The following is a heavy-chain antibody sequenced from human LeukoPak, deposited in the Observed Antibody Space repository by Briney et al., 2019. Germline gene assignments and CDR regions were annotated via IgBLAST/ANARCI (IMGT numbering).Heavy chain of an antibody. CDR2: INLDGSEK. V-gene: IGHV3-7*04. CDR1: GFTFSNAW. CDR3: ARDDNYGSDY. Sequence: GGSLRLSCAASGFTFSNAWMTWVRQAPGKGLEWVANINLDGSEKYYVGSVKGRFTISRDNAKNSLYLQMNTLRADDTAVYYCARDDNYGSDYWGQGTLVTVSS. D-gene: IGHD3-10*01. J-gene: IGHJ4*02.